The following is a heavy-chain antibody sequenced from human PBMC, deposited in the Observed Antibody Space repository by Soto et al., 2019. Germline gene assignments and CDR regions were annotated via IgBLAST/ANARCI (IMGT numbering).Heavy chain of an antibody. V-gene: IGHV1-69*01. CDR1: GGLFSSYP. CDR2: IIPVFQTA. J-gene: IGHJ4*02. CDR3: ARGGSGYTWFNEF. Sequence: QEQLVQSGAEVKKPGSSVKVSCKASGGLFSSYPISWVLQFHVQGLEWMGGIIPVFQTASYPQRFQGRVTITAPESTNTAYMELSSLRSEDTAIYYCARGGSGYTWFNEFWGQGTLVTVSS. D-gene: IGHD3-22*01.